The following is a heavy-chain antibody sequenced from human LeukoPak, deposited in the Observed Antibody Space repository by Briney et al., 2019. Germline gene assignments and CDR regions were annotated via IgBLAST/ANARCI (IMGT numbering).Heavy chain of an antibody. CDR3: ARVGSSYYYYYGMDV. Sequence: GASVKVSCKVSGYTLTELSMHWVRQATGQGLEWMGWMNPNSGNTGYAQKFQGRVHMTRNTSISTAYMELSSLRSEDTAVYYCARVGSSYYYYYGMDVWGQGTTVTVSS. CDR1: GYTLTELS. J-gene: IGHJ6*02. CDR2: MNPNSGNT. V-gene: IGHV1-8*01.